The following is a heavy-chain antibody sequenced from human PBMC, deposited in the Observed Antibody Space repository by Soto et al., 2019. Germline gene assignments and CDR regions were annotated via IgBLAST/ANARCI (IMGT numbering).Heavy chain of an antibody. J-gene: IGHJ1*01. CDR3: GNAIAVAGKAEYFQH. V-gene: IGHV4-34*01. CDR2: INHSGST. Sequence: SETLSLTCAVYGGSFSGYYWSWIRQPPGKGLEWIGEINHSGSTNYNPSLKSRVTISVDTSKNQFSLKLSSVTAADTAVYYCGNAIAVAGKAEYFQHWGQGTLVTVSS. D-gene: IGHD6-19*01. CDR1: GGSFSGYY.